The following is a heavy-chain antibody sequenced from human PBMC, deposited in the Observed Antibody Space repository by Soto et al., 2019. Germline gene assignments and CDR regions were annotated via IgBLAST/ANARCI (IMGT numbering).Heavy chain of an antibody. CDR3: ARDYGYRSGQSWFDT. Sequence: PGGSLRLSCAASGFTFSSYGMHWARQAPGKGLEWVAVIWYDGSNKYYADSVKGRFTISRDNSKNTLYLQMNSLRAEDTAVYYCARDYGYRSGQSWFDTWGQGTLVTVSS. J-gene: IGHJ5*02. V-gene: IGHV3-33*01. D-gene: IGHD6-19*01. CDR2: IWYDGSNK. CDR1: GFTFSSYG.